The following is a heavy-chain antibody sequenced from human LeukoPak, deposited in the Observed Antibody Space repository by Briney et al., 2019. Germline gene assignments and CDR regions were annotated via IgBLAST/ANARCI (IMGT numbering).Heavy chain of an antibody. CDR3: ATGLWFGKYLDV. D-gene: IGHD3-10*01. Sequence: ASVKVSCKASGYTFTSYYMHWVRQAPGQGLEWMGIISPNNGSRSYAQKFQGRVTMTRDMSTSTVYMELSSLRSEDTAVYYCATGLWFGKYLDVWGKGTTVTISS. V-gene: IGHV1-46*01. CDR1: GYTFTSYY. J-gene: IGHJ6*04. CDR2: ISPNNGSR.